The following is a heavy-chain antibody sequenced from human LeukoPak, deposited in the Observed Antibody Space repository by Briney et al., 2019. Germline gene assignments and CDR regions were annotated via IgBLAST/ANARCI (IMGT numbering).Heavy chain of an antibody. CDR1: GYTFTGYY. CDR3: AISTPGNWNYYFDY. V-gene: IGHV1-2*02. J-gene: IGHJ4*02. CDR2: INPNSGGT. D-gene: IGHD1-7*01. Sequence: WASVKVSCKASGYTFTGYYMNWVRQAPGQGLEWMGWINPNSGGTNYAQKFQGRVTMTRDTSISTAYMELSRLRSDDTAVYYCAISTPGNWNYYFDYWGQGTLVTVSS.